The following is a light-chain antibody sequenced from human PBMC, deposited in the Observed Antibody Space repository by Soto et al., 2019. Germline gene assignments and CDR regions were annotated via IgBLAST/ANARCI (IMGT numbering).Light chain of an antibody. CDR3: CSYAGSYTLV. J-gene: IGLJ1*01. Sequence: QSALTQPRSVSGSPGQSVTISCTGTSSDVGGYNYVSWYQQYPGKAPKLMIYDVSERPSGVPDRFSGSKSGNTASLTIAGLQAEDEADYYCCSYAGSYTLVFGTGTKVTVL. CDR2: DVS. CDR1: SSDVGGYNY. V-gene: IGLV2-11*01.